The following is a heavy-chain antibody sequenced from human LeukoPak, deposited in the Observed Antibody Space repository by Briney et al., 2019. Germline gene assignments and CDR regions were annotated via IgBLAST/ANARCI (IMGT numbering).Heavy chain of an antibody. V-gene: IGHV3-11*01. CDR2: INIGGTNT. CDR1: GLTFNDYY. CDR3: ATDGAGFDT. Sequence: PGGSLRLSCAASGLTFNDYYRSWIRQAPGKGLEWLSYINIGGTNTHYADSVNGRFTISRDNANKSLYSEMHNPRAEDTAVYYCATDGAGFDTWGQGVLVTVSS. J-gene: IGHJ5*02.